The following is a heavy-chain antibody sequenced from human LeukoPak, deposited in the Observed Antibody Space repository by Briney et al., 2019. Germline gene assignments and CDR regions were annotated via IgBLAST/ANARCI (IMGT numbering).Heavy chain of an antibody. CDR1: GGSISSSSYY. Sequence: SETLSLTCTVSGGSISSSSYYWGWIRQPPGKGLEWIGSIYYSGSTYYNPSLKSRVTISVDTSKNQFSLKLSSVTAADTAVYYCARLRVSFGVVISSRGYFDYWGQGTLVTVSS. J-gene: IGHJ4*02. V-gene: IGHV4-39*01. CDR3: ARLRVSFGVVISSRGYFDY. D-gene: IGHD3-3*01. CDR2: IYYSGST.